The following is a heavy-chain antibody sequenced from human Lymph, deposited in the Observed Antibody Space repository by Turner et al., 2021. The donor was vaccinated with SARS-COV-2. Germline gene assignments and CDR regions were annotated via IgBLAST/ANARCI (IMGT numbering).Heavy chain of an antibody. J-gene: IGHJ6*02. D-gene: IGHD3-3*01. CDR3: ARVGVRFEWSDGYHYYYAMDV. V-gene: IGHV3-7*03. CDR2: IKQDGSGK. Sequence: EVQLVESGVGLVQPGGSLRLSCAASGFTFSSYWMSWVRQASGKGLEWVANIKQDGSGKYYVDSVKGRFTISRDNAKNSLYLQMNSLRADDTAVYFCARVGVRFEWSDGYHYYYAMDVWGQGTTVTVSS. CDR1: GFTFSSYW.